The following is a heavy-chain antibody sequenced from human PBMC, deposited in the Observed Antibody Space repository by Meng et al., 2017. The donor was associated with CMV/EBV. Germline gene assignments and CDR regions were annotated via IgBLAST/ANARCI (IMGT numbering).Heavy chain of an antibody. Sequence: GGSLRLSCAASGFTFSSYSMNWVRQAPGKGLECVSVIYSGGSTYYADSVKGRFTFSRDNSKNTLYLQMNSLRAEDTAVYYCARDKRYCSSTSCYRNFDYWGQGTLVTVSS. CDR2: IYSGGST. CDR1: GFTFSSYS. V-gene: IGHV3-66*02. CDR3: ARDKRYCSSTSCYRNFDY. J-gene: IGHJ4*02. D-gene: IGHD2-2*01.